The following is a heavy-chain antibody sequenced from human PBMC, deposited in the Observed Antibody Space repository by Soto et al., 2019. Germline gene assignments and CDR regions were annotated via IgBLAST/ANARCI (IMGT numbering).Heavy chain of an antibody. J-gene: IGHJ4*02. CDR3: ARGVRDGYKSNLHY. CDR1: GASISSAGYY. V-gene: IGHV4-31*03. Sequence: QVQLQESGPGLVKPSQTLSLTCTVSGASISSAGYYWSWIRQQPGEGLEWIGYIYYSGSTYYKSSLESRINKTIDTSKNQFSLKLNSVTAADTALYYCARGVRDGYKSNLHYWGQGTLVTVSS. D-gene: IGHD5-12*01. CDR2: IYYSGST.